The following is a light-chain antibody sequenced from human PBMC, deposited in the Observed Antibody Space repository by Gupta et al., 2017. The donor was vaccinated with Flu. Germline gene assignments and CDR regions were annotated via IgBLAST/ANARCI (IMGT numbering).Light chain of an antibody. Sequence: GDALPNQNVYGFQQKPGQDPALLIYKDTEKPSAIPERLSACGSGKTVTLANSGVQAGDEGDYYCQSAYSTSTYYVFGAGTKVTVL. CDR3: QSAYSTSTYYV. J-gene: IGLJ1*01. CDR1: ALPNQN. V-gene: IGLV3-25*03. CDR2: KDT.